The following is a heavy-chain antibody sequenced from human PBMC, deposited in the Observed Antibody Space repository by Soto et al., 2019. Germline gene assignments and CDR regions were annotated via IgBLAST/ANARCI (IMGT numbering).Heavy chain of an antibody. J-gene: IGHJ6*02. CDR3: TRLSYGMDV. Sequence: GGSLRLSCAASGFTFSGSAMHWVRQASGKGLEWVGRIRSKANSYATAYAASVKGRFTISRDDSKNTAYLQMNSLKTEDTAVCYCTRLSYGMDVWGQGTTVTVSS. CDR2: IRSKANSYAT. V-gene: IGHV3-73*01. CDR1: GFTFSGSA.